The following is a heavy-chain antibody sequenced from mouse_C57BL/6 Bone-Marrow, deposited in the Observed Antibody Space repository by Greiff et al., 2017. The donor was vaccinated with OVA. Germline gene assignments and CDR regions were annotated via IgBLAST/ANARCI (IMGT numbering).Heavy chain of an antibody. CDR1: GFPLTSYG. V-gene: IGHV2-3*01. Sequence: VQGVESGPGLVAPSQSLSITCTVSGFPLTSYGVSWVRQPPGKGLEWLGVIWGDGSTTYHSALISSPSISKDNSKSQAFLKLNSLQTDDTATYYCAKRRIFYYGSLHWYFDVWGTGTTVTVSS. CDR3: AKRRIFYYGSLHWYFDV. D-gene: IGHD1-1*01. CDR2: IWGDGST. J-gene: IGHJ1*03.